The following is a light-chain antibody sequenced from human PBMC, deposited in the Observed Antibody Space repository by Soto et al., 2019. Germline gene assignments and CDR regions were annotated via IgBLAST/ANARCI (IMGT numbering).Light chain of an antibody. CDR1: QSVSSSY. J-gene: IGKJ2*01. CDR3: QQYGSSGYT. Sequence: EIVSTQSPGTLSLSPGERATLSCRASQSVSSSYLAWYQQKPGQAPRLLIYGASSRATGIPDRFSGSGSGTDFSLTISRLEPEDFAVYYCQQYGSSGYTFGQGTKLESK. CDR2: GAS. V-gene: IGKV3-20*01.